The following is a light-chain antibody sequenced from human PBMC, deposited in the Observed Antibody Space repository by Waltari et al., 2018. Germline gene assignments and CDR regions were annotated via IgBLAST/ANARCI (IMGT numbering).Light chain of an antibody. CDR1: SSDVGFYNY. CDR3: SSYTSSSTLV. CDR2: EVS. V-gene: IGLV2-14*01. J-gene: IGLJ1*01. Sequence: QSALTQPASVSGSPGQSITISCTGASSDVGFYNYVSWYQQHPGKVPKLMIYEVSKRRAGVSNRFSGAKSGNTASLTISGLQAEDEADYYCSSYTSSSTLVFGTGTKVTVL.